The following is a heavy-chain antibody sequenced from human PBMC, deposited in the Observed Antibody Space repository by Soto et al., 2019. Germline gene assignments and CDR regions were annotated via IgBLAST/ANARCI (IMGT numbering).Heavy chain of an antibody. D-gene: IGHD3-3*01. J-gene: IGHJ4*02. Sequence: VASVKVSCKASGYTFTSYAMHWVRQAPGQRLEWMGWINAGNGNTKYSQKFQGRVTITRDTSASTAYMELSSLRSEDTAVYYCAMGWLFGRYYFDYWGQGTLVTVSS. CDR1: GYTFTSYA. CDR3: AMGWLFGRYYFDY. V-gene: IGHV1-3*01. CDR2: INAGNGNT.